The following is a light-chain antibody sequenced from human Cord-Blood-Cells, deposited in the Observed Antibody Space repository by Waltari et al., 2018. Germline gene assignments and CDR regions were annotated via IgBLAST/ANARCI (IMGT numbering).Light chain of an antibody. V-gene: IGLV2-14*01. J-gene: IGLJ7*01. Sequence: QSALTQPASVSGSPGQSITISCTGTSSDVGGYHYVSWYQQHPGKAPKLMIYEVSNRPSGVSNRFSGSKSGNTASLTISGLQAEDEADYYCSSYTSSSTAVFGGGTQLTVL. CDR2: EVS. CDR1: SSDVGGYHY. CDR3: SSYTSSSTAV.